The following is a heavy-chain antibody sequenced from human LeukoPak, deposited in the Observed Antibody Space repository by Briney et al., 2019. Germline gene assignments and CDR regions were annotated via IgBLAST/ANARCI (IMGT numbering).Heavy chain of an antibody. V-gene: IGHV3-48*04. CDR2: ISSSSSTI. J-gene: IGHJ3*02. Sequence: GGSLRLSCTVSGFTVNSNSMSWVRQAPGKGLEWVSYISSSSSTIYYADSVKGRFTISRDNAKNSLYLQMNSLRAEDTAVYYCARDRLTVTAFDIWGQGTMVTVSS. D-gene: IGHD4-17*01. CDR3: ARDRLTVTAFDI. CDR1: GFTVNSNS.